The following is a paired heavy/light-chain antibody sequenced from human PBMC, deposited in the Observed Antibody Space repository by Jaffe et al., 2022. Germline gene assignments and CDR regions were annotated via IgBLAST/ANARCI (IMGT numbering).Light chain of an antibody. CDR2: DAS. J-gene: IGKJ3*01. V-gene: IGKV3-20*01. CDR1: QSVINSR. Sequence: EIVLTQSPGTLSLSPGERATLSCRASQSVINSRLVWYQQKPGQAPRLLIYDASTRATGIPDRFSGSGSGTDFALSISRLEPEDFAVYYCQQYGRSIFTFGPGTKVDLK. CDR3: QQYGRSIFT.
Heavy chain of an antibody. CDR3: ARGQFNGFDI. CDR2: IYYRSKWYN. CDR1: GDSVSSNIVA. D-gene: IGHD3-10*01. Sequence: QVQLQQSGPGLVKPSQTLSLTCAISGDSVSSNIVAWNWIRQSPSSGLEWLGRIYYRSKWYNEYAGSVKSRITISPDTSRNQFSLQLNSVTPEDTAVYYCARGQFNGFDIWTQGTMVTVSS. V-gene: IGHV6-1*01. J-gene: IGHJ3*02.